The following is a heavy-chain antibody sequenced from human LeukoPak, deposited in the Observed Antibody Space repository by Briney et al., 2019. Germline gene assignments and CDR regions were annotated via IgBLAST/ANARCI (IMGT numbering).Heavy chain of an antibody. J-gene: IGHJ4*02. D-gene: IGHD6-19*01. CDR2: INTNTGNP. CDR3: ARDGGVVAGKVWFDY. CDR1: GHTFTSYA. V-gene: IGHV7-4-1*02. Sequence: ASVRVSCKASGHTFTSYAMNWVRQAPGQGLEWMGRINTNTGNPTYAQGFTGRFVFSLDTSVSTAYLQISSLKAEDTAVYYCARDGGVVAGKVWFDYWGQGTLVTVSS.